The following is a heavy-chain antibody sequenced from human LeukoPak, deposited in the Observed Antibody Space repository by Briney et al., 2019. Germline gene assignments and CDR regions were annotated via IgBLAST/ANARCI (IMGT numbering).Heavy chain of an antibody. V-gene: IGHV3-23*01. D-gene: IGHD3-3*01. CDR1: GDTFSSYA. CDR2: ISGSGGST. CDR3: AKALFVVVIMPFYY. J-gene: IGHJ4*02. Sequence: GGSLRLSCAASGDTFSSYAMSWVRQAPGKGLEWVSAISGSGGSTYYADSVKGRFTISRDNSKNTLYLQMNSLRAEDTAVYYCAKALFVVVIMPFYYWGQGTLVTVSS.